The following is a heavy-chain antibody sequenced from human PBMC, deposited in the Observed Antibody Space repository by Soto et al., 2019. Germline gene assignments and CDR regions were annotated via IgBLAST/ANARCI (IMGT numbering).Heavy chain of an antibody. CDR2: ILHSGST. CDR1: SGSIISNTYY. J-gene: IGHJ4*02. CDR3: ARHCDYTSNWYLSRVDD. D-gene: IGHD6-13*01. Sequence: SETLSLTCNVSSGSIISNTYYWGWIRQPPGKGLEWIGSILHSGSTYYNPSLKSRVTISVDTSKNQFSLSLASVTAADTAVYYCARHCDYTSNWYLSRVDDWGKGTVVTVSS. V-gene: IGHV4-39*01.